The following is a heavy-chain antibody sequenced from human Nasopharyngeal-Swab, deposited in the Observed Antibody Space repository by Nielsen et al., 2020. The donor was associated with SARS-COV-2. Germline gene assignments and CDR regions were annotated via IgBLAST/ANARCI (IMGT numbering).Heavy chain of an antibody. CDR1: GFTFSSYA. D-gene: IGHD6-13*01. CDR3: AKDRGSLVLKAFDI. CDR2: ISGSGGST. Sequence: GESLKISCAASGFTFSSYAMSWVRQAPGKGLEWVSAISGSGGSTYYADSVKGRFTISRNNSKNTLYLQMNSLRAEDTAVYYCAKDRGSLVLKAFDIWGQGTMVTVSS. J-gene: IGHJ3*02. V-gene: IGHV3-23*01.